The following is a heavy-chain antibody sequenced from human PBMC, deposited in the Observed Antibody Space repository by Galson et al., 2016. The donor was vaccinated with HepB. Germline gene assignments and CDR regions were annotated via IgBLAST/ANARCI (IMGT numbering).Heavy chain of an antibody. J-gene: IGHJ4*02. CDR1: GINFNNAW. D-gene: IGHD3-10*01. Sequence: SLRLSCAASGINFNNAWMSWVRQAPGKGPEWVGLIKSDSDGGTTDYAAPVKGRFTISRDDSKSKVFLQMSSLKTEDTAVYFCVRDGFGVYDFWGQGTLVTVSS. V-gene: IGHV3-15*01. CDR3: VRDGFGVYDF. CDR2: IKSDSDGGTT.